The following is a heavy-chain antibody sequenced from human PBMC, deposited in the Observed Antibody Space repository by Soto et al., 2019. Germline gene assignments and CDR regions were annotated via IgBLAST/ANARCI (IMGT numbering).Heavy chain of an antibody. CDR2: IYPGDSDT. D-gene: IGHD2-21*02. CDR1: GYSFTSYW. V-gene: IGHV5-51*01. J-gene: IGHJ4*02. Sequence: PGESLKISCKGSGYSFTSYWIGWVRQMPGKGLEWMGIIYPGDSDTRYSPSFQGQVTISADKSISTAYLQWSSLKASDTAMYYCARRPACGGDCRTLFDYWGQGTLVTVSS. CDR3: ARRPACGGDCRTLFDY.